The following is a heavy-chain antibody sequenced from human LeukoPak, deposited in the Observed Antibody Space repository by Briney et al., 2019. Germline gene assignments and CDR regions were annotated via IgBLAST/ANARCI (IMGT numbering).Heavy chain of an antibody. CDR3: GRLRGSTIFGVVILDYYMDV. CDR1: AYSISRGYY. D-gene: IGHD3-3*01. V-gene: IGHV4-38-2*01. CDR2: IFHSGTT. Sequence: SETLSLTCAVSAYSISRGYYWGWIRQPPGKGLEWIGSIFHSGTTYYNPSLKSRLSISVDTSKNQFSLKLSSVTAADTAVYFRGRLRGSTIFGVVILDYYMDVWGKGTTVTVSS. J-gene: IGHJ6*03.